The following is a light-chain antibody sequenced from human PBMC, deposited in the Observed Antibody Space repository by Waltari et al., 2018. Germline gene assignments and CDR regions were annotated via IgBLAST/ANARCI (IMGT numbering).Light chain of an antibody. CDR2: QAS. J-gene: IGLJ2*01. CDR3: QAWDSSTSV. V-gene: IGLV3-1*01. CDR1: KLGDKY. Sequence: SYELTQPPSVSVSPGQTASITCSGDKLGDKYACWYQQKPGQYLLVSSYQASKRPAVIPVRFSVSNSGNHAPLIISGTQAMDEADYYCQAWDSSTSVFGGGTKLTVL.